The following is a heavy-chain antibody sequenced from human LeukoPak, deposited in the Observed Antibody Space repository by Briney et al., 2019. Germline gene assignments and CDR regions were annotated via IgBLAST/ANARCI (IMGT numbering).Heavy chain of an antibody. CDR1: GFTFSSYC. V-gene: IGHV3-30*18. CDR3: AKDLAYCSSTSCLHYYYYYGMDV. CDR2: ISYDGSNN. J-gene: IGHJ6*02. D-gene: IGHD2-2*01. Sequence: PAGSLRLSCAASGFTFSSYCMRWVRQAPGKGLEWVAVISYDGSNNYYADSVKGRLTITRDNAKNTLYLQMHSLSAEDTAVYYCAKDLAYCSSTSCLHYYYYYGMDVWGQGTTVTVSS.